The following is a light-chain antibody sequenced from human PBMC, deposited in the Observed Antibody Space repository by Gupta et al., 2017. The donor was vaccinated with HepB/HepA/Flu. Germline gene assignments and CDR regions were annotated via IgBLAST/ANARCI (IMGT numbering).Light chain of an antibody. Sequence: IVMMQSPATLSVSPGERATLSCRASQSVSSNLAWYQQKPGQAPRLLIYGASTRATGIPARFSGSGSGTEFTLTISSLQSEDFAVYYCQQNDNWPRTFGQGTKVEIK. V-gene: IGKV3-15*01. CDR1: QSVSSN. CDR2: GAS. CDR3: QQNDNWPRT. J-gene: IGKJ2*02.